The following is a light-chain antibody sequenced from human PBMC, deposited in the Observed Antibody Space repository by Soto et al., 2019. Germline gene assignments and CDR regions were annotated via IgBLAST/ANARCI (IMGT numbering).Light chain of an antibody. CDR1: DTIATW. J-gene: IGKJ1*01. CDR3: QQYNSYWT. V-gene: IGKV1-5*01. Sequence: IQMTQSPSTLSAALGDSVTITCRASDTIATWLAWYQQKPGRAPKSLSYDACNLSSGVRSRFSGFGSGTEFTLTISRLQPDDFATYYCQQYNSYWTFGQGTKVDIK. CDR2: DAC.